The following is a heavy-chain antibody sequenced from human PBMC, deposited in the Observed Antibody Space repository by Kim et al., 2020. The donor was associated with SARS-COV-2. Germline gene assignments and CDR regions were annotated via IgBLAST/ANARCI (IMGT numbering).Heavy chain of an antibody. J-gene: IGHJ4*02. CDR1: GFTFSDYS. D-gene: IGHD3-3*01. Sequence: GGSLRLSCAASGFTFSDYSMNWVRQAPGKGLEWLSSISSGGDYLYYADSVQGRFTISRDNAKNSLYLQLNSLRAEDTAVYYCARQVIWSGYLSLLFDSWGQGTLVTVSS. V-gene: IGHV3-21*01. CDR3: ARQVIWSGYLSLLFDS. CDR2: ISSGGDYL.